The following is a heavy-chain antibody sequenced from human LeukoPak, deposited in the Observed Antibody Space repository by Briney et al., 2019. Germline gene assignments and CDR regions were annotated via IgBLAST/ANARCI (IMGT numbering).Heavy chain of an antibody. CDR1: GGSISSSSYY. V-gene: IGHV4-39*07. CDR2: IYYSGST. Sequence: SETLSLTCTVSGGSISSSSYYWGWIRQPPGKGLEWIGSIYYSGSTYYNPSLKSRVTISVDTSKNQFSLKLSSVTAADTAVYYCASTPYDSSGYGYYGMDVWGQGTTVTVSS. D-gene: IGHD3-22*01. J-gene: IGHJ6*02. CDR3: ASTPYDSSGYGYYGMDV.